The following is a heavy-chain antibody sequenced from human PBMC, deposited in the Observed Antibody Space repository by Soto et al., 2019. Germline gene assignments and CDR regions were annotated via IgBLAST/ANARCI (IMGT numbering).Heavy chain of an antibody. D-gene: IGHD5-18*01. CDR2: IKSKTDVGTT. Sequence: EVQLVESGGGLVKPGGSLRLSCAASGFTFSNAWMSWVRQAPGKGLEWVGRIKSKTDVGTTDYAAPVKGRFTISRDDSKNTLYLQMKSLKTEDTAVYYCWLLSTGYWGQGTLVTVSS. CDR1: GFTFSNAW. J-gene: IGHJ4*02. CDR3: WLLSTGY. V-gene: IGHV3-15*01.